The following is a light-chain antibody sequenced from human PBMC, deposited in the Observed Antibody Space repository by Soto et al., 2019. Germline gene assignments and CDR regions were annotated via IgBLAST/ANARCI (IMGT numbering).Light chain of an antibody. Sequence: QSVLTQPPSVSGAPRQRVTISCTGSSTNIGAGYDVHWYQQLPGTAPKLLIYGNRNRPSGVPDRFSGSKSGASASLAITELQAEDEADYYCESYDISMTTWVFGGGTKLTVL. CDR3: ESYDISMTTWV. CDR1: STNIGAGYD. CDR2: GNR. V-gene: IGLV1-40*01. J-gene: IGLJ3*02.